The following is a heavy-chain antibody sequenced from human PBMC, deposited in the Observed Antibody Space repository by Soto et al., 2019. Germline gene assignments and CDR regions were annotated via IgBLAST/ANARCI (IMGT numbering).Heavy chain of an antibody. V-gene: IGHV3-9*01. J-gene: IGHJ4*02. CDR2: INWKSDI. D-gene: IGHD4-4*01. CDR3: ARAPYSNAWYRFDL. Sequence: GGSPRLSCAVSGFTFDDNAMHWVRQAPEKGLEWVSGINWKSDIGYADSVKGRLTISRDNAKKQLYLQMNGLRAEDTALYYCARAPYSNAWYRFDLWGQGTLVTVSS. CDR1: GFTFDDNA.